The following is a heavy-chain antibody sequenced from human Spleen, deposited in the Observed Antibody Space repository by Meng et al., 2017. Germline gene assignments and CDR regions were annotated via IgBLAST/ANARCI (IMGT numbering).Heavy chain of an antibody. D-gene: IGHD6-19*01. CDR3: VRSSGWVRTGFDP. CDR1: GGSISTSGYY. Sequence: QPQLQESGPGLVKPSEALSLTSSVSGGSISTSGYYWGWIRQPPGKGLEWIGSIGHSGFTYYTPSLKSRITVSIDTSKNQFSLRLASVTAADTAVYYCVRSSGWVRTGFDPWGQGTLVTVSS. CDR2: IGHSGFT. J-gene: IGHJ5*02. V-gene: IGHV4-39*01.